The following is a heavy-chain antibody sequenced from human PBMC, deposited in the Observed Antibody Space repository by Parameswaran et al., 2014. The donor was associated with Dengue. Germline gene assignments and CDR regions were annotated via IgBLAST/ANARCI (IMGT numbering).Heavy chain of an antibody. CDR3: AKGGGYYGSGSFD. CDR2: IYSSGST. Sequence: WIRQPPGKGLEWIGNIYSSGSTNNNPSLRSRVSLSVDTSKNQFSLKLRSVTAADTAMYYCAKGGGYYGSGSFDWGQGTLVTVSS. V-gene: IGHV4-59*01. D-gene: IGHD3-10*01. J-gene: IGHJ4*02.